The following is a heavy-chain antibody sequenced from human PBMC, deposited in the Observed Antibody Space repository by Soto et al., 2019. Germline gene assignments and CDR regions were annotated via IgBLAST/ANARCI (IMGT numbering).Heavy chain of an antibody. D-gene: IGHD3-10*01. CDR1: GGSISSGGYY. Sequence: SETLSLTCTFSGGSISSGGYYWSWIRQHPGKGLEWIGYIYYSGSTYYNPSLKSRVTISVDTSKNQFSLKLSSVTAADTAVYYCARVGGSGSYLGYWFDPWGQGTLVTVSS. CDR3: ARVGGSGSYLGYWFDP. J-gene: IGHJ5*02. CDR2: IYYSGST. V-gene: IGHV4-31*03.